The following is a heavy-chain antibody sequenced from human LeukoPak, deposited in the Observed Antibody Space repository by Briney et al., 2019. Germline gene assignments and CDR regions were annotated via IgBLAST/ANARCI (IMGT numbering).Heavy chain of an antibody. V-gene: IGHV4-59*11. D-gene: IGHD1-26*01. CDR2: VYYSGTI. CDR1: GGSISSHY. Sequence: PSETLSLTCTVSGGSISSHYWNWIRQPPGKALEWIGYVYYSGTIKYIPSLESRVTISVDTSKSQFSLKLTSVTAADTAVYYCARGEDFKSSRFDPWGQGTLVTVSS. J-gene: IGHJ5*02. CDR3: ARGEDFKSSRFDP.